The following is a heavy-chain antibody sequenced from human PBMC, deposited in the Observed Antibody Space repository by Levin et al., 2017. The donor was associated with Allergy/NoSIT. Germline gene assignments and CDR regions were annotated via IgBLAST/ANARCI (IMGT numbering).Heavy chain of an antibody. V-gene: IGHV3-9*01. Sequence: LSLTCAASGFTFDDYAMHWVRQAPGKGLEWVSGISWNSGSIGYADSVKGRFTISRDNAKNSLYLQMNSLRAEDTALYYCAKDFSPSGWYLGPDYWGQGTLVTVSS. CDR3: AKDFSPSGWYLGPDY. CDR2: ISWNSGSI. J-gene: IGHJ4*02. CDR1: GFTFDDYA. D-gene: IGHD6-13*01.